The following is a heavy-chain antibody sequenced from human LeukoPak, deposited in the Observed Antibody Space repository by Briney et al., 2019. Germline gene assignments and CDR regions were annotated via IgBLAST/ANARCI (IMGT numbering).Heavy chain of an antibody. V-gene: IGHV3-30*04. CDR1: GFTFSSYA. Sequence: WGSLRLSCAASGFTFSSYAMYWVRQAPGKGLEWVAVISYDGSNKYYADSVKGRFTISRDNSKNTLYLQMNSLRAEDTAVYYCAKDHAEDIVVVVAATCPDYWGQGTLVTVSS. J-gene: IGHJ4*02. D-gene: IGHD2-15*01. CDR2: ISYDGSNK. CDR3: AKDHAEDIVVVVAATCPDY.